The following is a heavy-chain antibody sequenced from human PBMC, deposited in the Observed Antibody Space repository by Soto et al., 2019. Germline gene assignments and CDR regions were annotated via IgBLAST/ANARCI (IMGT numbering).Heavy chain of an antibody. CDR1: GYTLTELS. CDR2: FDPEDGET. J-gene: IGHJ6*02. CDR3: APAKDFFYGMDV. V-gene: IGHV1-24*01. Sequence: QVQLVQSGAEVKKPGASVKVSCKVSGYTLTELSMHWVRQAPGKGLEWMGGFDPEDGETIYAQKFQGRVTMTEDTSTDTDKMELSSLRSEDTAVYYCAPAKDFFYGMDVWGQGTTVTVSS.